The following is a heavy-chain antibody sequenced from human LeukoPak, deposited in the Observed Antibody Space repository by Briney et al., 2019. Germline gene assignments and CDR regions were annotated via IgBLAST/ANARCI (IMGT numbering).Heavy chain of an antibody. Sequence: SETLSLTCAVYGGSFSGYYWSWIRQPPGEGLEWIGEINHSGSTNYNPSLKSRVTISVDTSKNQFSLKLSSVTAADTAVYYCASPYSGSFGYWGQGTLVTVSS. V-gene: IGHV4-34*01. CDR1: GGSFSGYY. CDR3: ASPYSGSFGY. J-gene: IGHJ4*02. D-gene: IGHD1-26*01. CDR2: INHSGST.